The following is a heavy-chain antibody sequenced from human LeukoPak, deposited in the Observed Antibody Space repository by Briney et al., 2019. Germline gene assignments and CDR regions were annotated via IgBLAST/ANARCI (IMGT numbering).Heavy chain of an antibody. Sequence: PSQTLALTCAISGDSVSSNSAAWNWIRPSPSRGLEWLGRTYYRSTWYNDYAVSVKSRITINPDTSKNQISLQLNSVTPEDTAVYYCARDSDSSSYYYYYGMDVWGQGTTVTVSS. D-gene: IGHD6-6*01. J-gene: IGHJ6*02. CDR3: ARDSDSSSYYYYYGMDV. CDR1: GDSVSSNSAA. CDR2: TYYRSTWYN. V-gene: IGHV6-1*01.